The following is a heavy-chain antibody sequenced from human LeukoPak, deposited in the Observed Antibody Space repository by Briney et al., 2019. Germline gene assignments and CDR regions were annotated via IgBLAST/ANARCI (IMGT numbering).Heavy chain of an antibody. Sequence: GGSLRLSCAASGSTFNNYAMSWVRESRGKGLEWVSAISSSCWSTSYADSVKGRFTISRDNSKNTLYLQMDSLRAGDTAVYYCAKVGDHPFADSYYHSSATFDYWGQGTLVTVSS. CDR1: GSTFNNYA. J-gene: IGHJ4*02. D-gene: IGHD3-22*01. CDR3: AKVGDHPFADSYYHSSATFDY. V-gene: IGHV3-23*01. CDR2: ISSSCWST.